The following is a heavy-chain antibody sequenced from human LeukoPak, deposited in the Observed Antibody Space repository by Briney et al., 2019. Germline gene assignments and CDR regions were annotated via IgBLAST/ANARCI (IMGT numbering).Heavy chain of an antibody. CDR1: GYTFTSYD. J-gene: IGHJ4*01. Sequence: ASVKVSCEASGYTFTSYDINWVRQAAGQGLEWMGWMNPYSGNTGYAQKFQGRVTMTRSTSISTAYMELGSLTSEDTAVYYCTRGSQNCATASCDNFLGHGTLVT. D-gene: IGHD2-2*02. CDR3: TRGSQNCATASCDNF. CDR2: MNPYSGNT. V-gene: IGHV1-8*01.